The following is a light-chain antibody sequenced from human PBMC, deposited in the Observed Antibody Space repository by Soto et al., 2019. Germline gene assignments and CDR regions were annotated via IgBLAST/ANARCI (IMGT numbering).Light chain of an antibody. CDR2: AAS. Sequence: VVLTQSPGTLSFSPGERATLSCRASHTVNSDYLAWYQQKPGQAPRLLIYAASSRATAIPDRFSGSGSGTDFTLTISRLEPEDFAVYYCQQYGTSPRTFGQGTKVDIK. V-gene: IGKV3-20*01. J-gene: IGKJ1*01. CDR1: HTVNSDY. CDR3: QQYGTSPRT.